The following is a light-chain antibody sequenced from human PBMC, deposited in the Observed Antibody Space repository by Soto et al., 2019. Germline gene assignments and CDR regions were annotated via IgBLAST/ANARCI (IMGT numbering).Light chain of an antibody. V-gene: IGKV1-5*03. CDR2: TAS. J-gene: IGKJ1*01. CDR1: QSISSW. Sequence: DIQMTQSPSTLSASVGDRVTITCRASQSISSWLAWYQQKPGKAPKLLIYTASSLESGVPSRFSGSGSGTEFTLTISSLQPDDFATYYCQQYNSDSWTFGQGTKVEIK. CDR3: QQYNSDSWT.